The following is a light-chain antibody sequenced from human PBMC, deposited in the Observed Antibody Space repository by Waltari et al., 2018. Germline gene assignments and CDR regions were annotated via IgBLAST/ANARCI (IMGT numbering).Light chain of an antibody. V-gene: IGKV1-39*01. Sequence: DIQMTQSPSSLSASVGDRVTIACRASQSISSYLNWYQQKPGKAPKLLISAASSLQSGVPSRFSGSGSGTDFTLTISSPQPEDFATYYCQQSYSSPRTFGQGTKVEIK. J-gene: IGKJ1*01. CDR2: AAS. CDR1: QSISSY. CDR3: QQSYSSPRT.